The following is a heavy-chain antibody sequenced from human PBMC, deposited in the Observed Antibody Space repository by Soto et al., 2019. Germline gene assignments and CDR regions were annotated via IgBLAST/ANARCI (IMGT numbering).Heavy chain of an antibody. J-gene: IGHJ6*02. CDR1: GGSISSYY. Sequence: PSETLSLTCTVSGGSISSYYWSWIRQPPGKGLEWIGYIYYSGSTNYNPSLKSRATISVDTSKNQFSLKLSSVTAADTAVYYCARGDSSGYYGYYYYGMDVWGQGTTVTVSS. V-gene: IGHV4-59*01. D-gene: IGHD3-22*01. CDR3: ARGDSSGYYGYYYYGMDV. CDR2: IYYSGST.